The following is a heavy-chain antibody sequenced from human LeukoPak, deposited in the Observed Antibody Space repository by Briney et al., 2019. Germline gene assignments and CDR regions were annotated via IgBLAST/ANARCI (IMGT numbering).Heavy chain of an antibody. Sequence: SETLSLTCAVYGGSFSGYYWSWIRQPPGKGLEWIGEISHSGSTNYNPSLKSRVTMSLDASEDQFSLMLSSVTAADTAVYYCARDPRSYTGYDETFDYWGQGTLVTVSS. V-gene: IGHV4-34*01. D-gene: IGHD5-12*01. CDR2: ISHSGST. J-gene: IGHJ4*02. CDR3: ARDPRSYTGYDETFDY. CDR1: GGSFSGYY.